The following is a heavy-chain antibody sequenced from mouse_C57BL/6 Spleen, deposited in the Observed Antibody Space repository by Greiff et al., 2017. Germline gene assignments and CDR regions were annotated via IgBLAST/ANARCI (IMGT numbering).Heavy chain of an antibody. CDR2: IYPGSGST. CDR3: ARSRLYGNFWYFDV. CDR1: GYTFTSYW. Sequence: QVQLQQSGAELVKPGASVKMSCKASGYTFTSYWITWVKQRPGQGLEWIGDIYPGSGSTNYNEKFKSKATLTADTSSSTAYMQLSSLTSEDSAVYYCARSRLYGNFWYFDVWGTGTTVTVSS. D-gene: IGHD2-1*01. V-gene: IGHV1-55*01. J-gene: IGHJ1*03.